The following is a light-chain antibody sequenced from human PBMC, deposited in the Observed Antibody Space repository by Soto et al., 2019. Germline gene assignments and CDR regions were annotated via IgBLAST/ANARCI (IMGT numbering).Light chain of an antibody. V-gene: IGLV2-23*02. CDR1: SSNVGSYKL. CDR2: EVN. Sequence: QSVLTQPASVSGSPGQSITISCTGTSSNVGSYKLVSWYQQHPGKAPKLMIFEVNERPSGVSNRFSGSKSGNTASLTISGLKVEDEAHYYCCSSGGSPTYVFGTGTKVTVL. J-gene: IGLJ1*01. CDR3: CSSGGSPTYV.